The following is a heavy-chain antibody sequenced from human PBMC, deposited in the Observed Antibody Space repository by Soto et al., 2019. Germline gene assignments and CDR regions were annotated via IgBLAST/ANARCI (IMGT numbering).Heavy chain of an antibody. Sequence: GESLKISCAASGFIFSNYAMSWVRQAPGKGLEWVSTISGIGGNTYYADSVKGRFTISRDNSKNTLSLQMNSLRADDTAVYYCAKGIQLWLGLFDYWGQGTLVTVSS. CDR1: GFIFSNYA. V-gene: IGHV3-23*01. CDR2: ISGIGGNT. D-gene: IGHD5-18*01. CDR3: AKGIQLWLGLFDY. J-gene: IGHJ4*01.